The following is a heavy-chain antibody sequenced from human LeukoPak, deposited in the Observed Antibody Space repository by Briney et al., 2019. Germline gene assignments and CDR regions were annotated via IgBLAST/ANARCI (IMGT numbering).Heavy chain of an antibody. J-gene: IGHJ4*02. V-gene: IGHV3-7*01. CDR2: IKQDASEK. CDR3: VGGSGWYSDS. CDR1: GFSFGSYW. Sequence: GGSLRLSCAASGFSFGSYWMTWVRQAPGKGLEWVAIIKQDASEKDYVDSVKGRFTISRDNAKNSLYLQMNNVRADDTAVYYCVGGSGWYSDSWGQGTLVTVSS. D-gene: IGHD6-13*01.